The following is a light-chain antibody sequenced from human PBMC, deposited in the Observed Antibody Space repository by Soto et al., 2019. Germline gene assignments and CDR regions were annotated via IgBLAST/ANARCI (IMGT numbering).Light chain of an antibody. CDR2: GIS. CDR3: QQYGSSPQT. Sequence: EIVLTQSPGTLSLSPGDRATLSCRASQSVSSNYLAWYQQKPGQAPRLLIYGISSRATGIPDRFSGSGSGTAFTLTISRLEPEDFAVYYCQQYGSSPQTFGQGTKVDIK. J-gene: IGKJ1*01. V-gene: IGKV3-20*01. CDR1: QSVSSNY.